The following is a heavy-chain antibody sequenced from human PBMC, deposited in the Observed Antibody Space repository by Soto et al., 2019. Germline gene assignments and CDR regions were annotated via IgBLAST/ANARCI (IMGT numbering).Heavy chain of an antibody. J-gene: IGHJ4*02. CDR1: GFTFSSYG. CDR3: ARSRRSIAARHESTPPDWLTPQSHPFDY. CDR2: IWYDGSNK. D-gene: IGHD6-6*01. V-gene: IGHV3-33*01. Sequence: PGGSLRLSCSASGFTFSSYGMHWVRQAPGKGLEWVAVIWYDGSNKYYADSVKGRFTISRDNSKNTLYLQMNSLRAEDTAVYYCARSRRSIAARHESTPPDWLTPQSHPFDYWGRGTLVTVSS.